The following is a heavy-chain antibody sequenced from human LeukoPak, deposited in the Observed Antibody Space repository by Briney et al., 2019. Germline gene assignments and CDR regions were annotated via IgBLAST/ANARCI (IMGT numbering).Heavy chain of an antibody. D-gene: IGHD3-22*01. CDR3: ARQYYDSSGYYPWYFDY. J-gene: IGHJ4*02. CDR1: GGSFSSTTYY. CDR2: VYYGGST. V-gene: IGHV4-39*01. Sequence: SETLSLTCTVSGGSFSSTTYYWGWIRQPPGKGLEWIGSVYYGGSTYYNQSLKSRVTISVDTSKNQFSLKLTSVTAADTAVYYCARQYYDSSGYYPWYFDYWGQGTLVTVSS.